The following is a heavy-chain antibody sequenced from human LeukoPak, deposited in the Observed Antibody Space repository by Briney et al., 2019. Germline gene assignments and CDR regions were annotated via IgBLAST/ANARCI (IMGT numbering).Heavy chain of an antibody. CDR1: GYSFTSYW. J-gene: IGHJ4*02. CDR2: IYPGDSDT. Sequence: GESLKISCQGSGYSFTSYWIGWVRQMPGKGLEWMGIIYPGDSDTRYSPSFQGQVTISVGKSISTAYLQWSSLKASDTAMYYCARQYSSGVYYFDYWGQGTLVTVSS. CDR3: ARQYSSGVYYFDY. V-gene: IGHV5-51*01. D-gene: IGHD2-15*01.